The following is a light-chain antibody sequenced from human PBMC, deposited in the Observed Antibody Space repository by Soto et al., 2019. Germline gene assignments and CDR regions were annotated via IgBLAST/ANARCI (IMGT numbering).Light chain of an antibody. CDR1: QSISRW. Sequence: DIQMTQSPSTLSASVGDRVSITCRASQSISRWLAWYQLKPGRAPKLLIYDASSLQSGVPSTFSRTRSWTEDTPPISSLQPDDFAAYYCHHFSSYSPLYTFGPGTKLEIK. CDR2: DAS. V-gene: IGKV1-5*01. J-gene: IGKJ2*01. CDR3: HHFSSYSPLYT.